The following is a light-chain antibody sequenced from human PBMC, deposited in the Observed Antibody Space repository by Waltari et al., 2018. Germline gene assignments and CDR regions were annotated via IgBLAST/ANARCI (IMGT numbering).Light chain of an antibody. CDR3: QQFGTSPLT. CDR1: QSVRSNY. V-gene: IGKV3D-20*01. Sequence: DIVLTQSPATLSLSPGERATLSCGASQSVRSNYVAWYQQKPGLAPRLLIYGASSRATGIPDRFSGSGSGTDFTLTISRLEPEDFAVYYCQQFGTSPLTFGGGTKVEIK. J-gene: IGKJ4*01. CDR2: GAS.